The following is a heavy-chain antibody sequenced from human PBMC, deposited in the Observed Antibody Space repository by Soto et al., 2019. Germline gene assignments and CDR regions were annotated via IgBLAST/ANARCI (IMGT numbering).Heavy chain of an antibody. Sequence: QAQVLQSGAEVKKPGASVKVSCKASGYTFTTYGVSWVRQAPGQGLEWMGWISTHAGNTLYAQQFQKRITVTTDTYSSKAYIELRSLRSDDTAVSSCEGGVGVGSSGPGLQCMDVWGQGTTVTVSS. D-gene: IGHD3-10*01. CDR2: ISTHAGNT. V-gene: IGHV1-18*01. CDR1: GYTFTTYG. CDR3: EGGVGVGSSGPGLQCMDV. J-gene: IGHJ6*02.